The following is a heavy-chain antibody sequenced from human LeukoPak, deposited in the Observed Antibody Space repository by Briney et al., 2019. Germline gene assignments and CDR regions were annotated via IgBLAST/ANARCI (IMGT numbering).Heavy chain of an antibody. V-gene: IGHV4-39*01. J-gene: IGHJ5*02. CDR2: IYYSGST. Sequence: SETLPLTCTVSGGSISSSSYYWGWSRQPPGKELEWIGSIYYSGSTYYNPSLKSRVTISVDTSKNQFSLKLSSVTAADTAVYYCARLPRYSSSWHNWFDPWGQGTLVTVSS. D-gene: IGHD6-13*01. CDR1: GGSISSSSYY. CDR3: ARLPRYSSSWHNWFDP.